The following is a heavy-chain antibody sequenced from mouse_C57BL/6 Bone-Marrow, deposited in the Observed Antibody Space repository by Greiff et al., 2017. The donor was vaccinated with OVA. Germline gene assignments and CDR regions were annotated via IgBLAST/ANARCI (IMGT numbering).Heavy chain of an antibody. CDR2: IWTGGGT. J-gene: IGHJ4*01. Sequence: LVAPSQSLSITCTVSGFSLTSYAISWVRQPPGKGLEWLGVIWTGGGTNYNSALKSRLSISKDNSKSQVFLKMNSLQTDDTARYYCARNFGGRYYYAMDYWGQGTSVTVSS. CDR3: ARNFGGRYYYAMDY. CDR1: GFSLTSYA. D-gene: IGHD1-1*01. V-gene: IGHV2-9-1*01.